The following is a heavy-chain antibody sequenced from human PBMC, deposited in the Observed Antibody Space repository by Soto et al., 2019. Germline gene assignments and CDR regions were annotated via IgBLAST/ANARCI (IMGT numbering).Heavy chain of an antibody. CDR1: GFTFSSYE. D-gene: IGHD2-2*01. CDR2: ISSSGSTI. V-gene: IGHV3-48*03. CDR3: AREGGGYCSSTSCYDAFDI. J-gene: IGHJ3*02. Sequence: GGSLRLSCAASGFTFSSYEMNWVRQAPGKGLEWVSYISSSGSTIYYADSVKGRFTISRDNAKNSLYLQMNSLRAEDTAVYYCAREGGGYCSSTSCYDAFDIWGQGTMVTVSS.